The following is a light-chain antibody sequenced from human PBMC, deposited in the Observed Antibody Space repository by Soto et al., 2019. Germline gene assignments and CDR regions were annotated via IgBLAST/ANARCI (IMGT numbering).Light chain of an antibody. CDR2: EVI. CDR1: SSDVGGYNY. CDR3: SSYTSSSTYV. Sequence: QPVLTQPASVSGSPGQSITISCTGTSSDVGGYNYVSWYQQHPGKAPKLMIYEVINRPSGVSNRFSGSKSGNTASLTISGLQAEDEADYYCSSYTSSSTYVFASGTKVTVL. V-gene: IGLV2-14*01. J-gene: IGLJ1*01.